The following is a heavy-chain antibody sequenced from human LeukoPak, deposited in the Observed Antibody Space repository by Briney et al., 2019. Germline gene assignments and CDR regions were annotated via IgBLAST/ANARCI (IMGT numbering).Heavy chain of an antibody. Sequence: ASVKVSCKVSGYTLTELSMHWVRQAPGKGLEWMGGFDPEDGETIYAQKFQGRATMTEDTSTDTAYMELSSLRSEDTAVYYCATLHYYDSSGTPLFDYWGQGTLVTVSS. CDR3: ATLHYYDSSGTPLFDY. CDR1: GYTLTELS. J-gene: IGHJ4*02. V-gene: IGHV1-24*01. D-gene: IGHD3-22*01. CDR2: FDPEDGET.